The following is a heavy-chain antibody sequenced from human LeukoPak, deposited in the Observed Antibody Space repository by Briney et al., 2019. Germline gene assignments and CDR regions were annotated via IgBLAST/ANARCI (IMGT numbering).Heavy chain of an antibody. CDR2: ITVGGDT. V-gene: IGHV3-23*01. CDR1: GFTFSTRA. D-gene: IGHD2-2*01. Sequence: GGSLRLSCAASGFTFSTRAMSWIRQAPARGLEWVSSITVGGDTFYAASVKGRCTLSREDSRNTVYLQLNNLSVDDTAVYYCAKANWVSNADAVWWGQGTLVTVSS. CDR3: AKANWVSNADAVW. J-gene: IGHJ4*02.